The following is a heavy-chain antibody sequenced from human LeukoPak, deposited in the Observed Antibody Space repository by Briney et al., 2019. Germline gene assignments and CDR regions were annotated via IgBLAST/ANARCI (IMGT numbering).Heavy chain of an antibody. CDR3: AGDKSPVNPPFDY. J-gene: IGHJ4*02. CDR1: GFTFSSYS. CDR2: ISSSGSNI. V-gene: IGHV3-21*01. Sequence: PGGSLRLSCAASGFTFSSYSMNWVRQAPGKGLEWVSSISSSGSNIYYADSVKGRFTISRDNTKNSLYLQMNSLRAEDTAVYYCAGDKSPVNPPFDYWGQGTLVTVSS.